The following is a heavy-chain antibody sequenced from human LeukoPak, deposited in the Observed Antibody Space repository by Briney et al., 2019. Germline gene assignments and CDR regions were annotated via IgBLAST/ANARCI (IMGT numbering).Heavy chain of an antibody. D-gene: IGHD3-22*01. Sequence: GGSLRLSCAASGFTFSNYAMHWVRQAPGKGLDWVAVVSFHGTDKFYADSVKGRFTISRDNAKNTLYLQMNSLRAEDTAVYYCASPHLAYYYDRMDHWGQGTLVTVSS. CDR2: VSFHGTDK. J-gene: IGHJ4*02. V-gene: IGHV3-30*04. CDR1: GFTFSNYA. CDR3: ASPHLAYYYDRMDH.